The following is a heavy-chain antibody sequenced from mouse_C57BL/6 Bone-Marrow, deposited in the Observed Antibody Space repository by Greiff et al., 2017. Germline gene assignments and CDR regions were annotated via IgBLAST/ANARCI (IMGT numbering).Heavy chain of an antibody. J-gene: IGHJ3*01. CDR3: GRKGLVRAWFAY. Sequence: VQLQQPGAELVMPGASVKLSCKASGYTFTSYWMHWVKQRPGQGLEWIGEIDPSDSYTNYNQKFKGKSTLTVDKSSSTAYMQRSSLTSEDSAVYYCGRKGLVRAWFAYGGRGTGVTVTA. V-gene: IGHV1-69*01. CDR2: IDPSDSYT. CDR1: GYTFTSYW. D-gene: IGHD1-1*01.